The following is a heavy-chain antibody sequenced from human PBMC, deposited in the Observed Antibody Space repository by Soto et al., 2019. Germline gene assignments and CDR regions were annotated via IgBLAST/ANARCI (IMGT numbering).Heavy chain of an antibody. CDR2: IWYDGSNK. J-gene: IGHJ4*02. V-gene: IGHV3-33*01. CDR3: ARDSIAAAGISGKDY. Sequence: QVQLVESGGGVVQPGRSLRLSCAASGFTFSSYGMHWVRQAPGTGLEWVAVIWYDGSNKYYADSVKGRFTISRDNSKNTLYLQMNSLRAEDTAVYYCARDSIAAAGISGKDYWGQGTLVTVSS. D-gene: IGHD6-13*01. CDR1: GFTFSSYG.